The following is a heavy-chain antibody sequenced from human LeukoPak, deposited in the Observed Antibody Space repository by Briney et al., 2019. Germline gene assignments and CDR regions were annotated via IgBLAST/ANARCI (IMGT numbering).Heavy chain of an antibody. CDR2: INHSGST. Sequence: SETLSLTCAVYGGSFSGYYWSWIRQPPGKGLEWIGEINHSGSTNYNPSLKSRVTISVDTSKNQFSLKLSSVTAADTAVYYCARYIEYSSLNWFDHWGQGTLVTVSS. J-gene: IGHJ5*02. CDR1: GGSFSGYY. V-gene: IGHV4-34*01. CDR3: ARYIEYSSLNWFDH. D-gene: IGHD6-6*01.